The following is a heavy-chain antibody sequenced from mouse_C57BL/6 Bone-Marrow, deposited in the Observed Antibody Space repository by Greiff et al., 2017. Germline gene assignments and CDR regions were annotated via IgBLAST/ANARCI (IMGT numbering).Heavy chain of an antibody. CDR1: GYTFTDYY. Sequence: EVQLQQSGPELVKPGASVKISCKASGYTFTDYYMNWVKQSHGKSLEWIGDINPNNGGTSYNQKFKGKATLTVDKSSSTAYMELRSLTSEDSAVYYCAGYSNPYYAMDYWGQGTSVTVSS. CDR3: AGYSNPYYAMDY. D-gene: IGHD2-5*01. V-gene: IGHV1-26*01. CDR2: INPNNGGT. J-gene: IGHJ4*01.